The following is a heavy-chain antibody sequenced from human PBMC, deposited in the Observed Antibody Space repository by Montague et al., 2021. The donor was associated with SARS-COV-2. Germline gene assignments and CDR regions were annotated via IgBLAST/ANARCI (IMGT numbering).Heavy chain of an antibody. CDR1: GFTFDDYA. CDR2: ISWNSVTT. CDR3: AKDHYRSAYYHGMDV. D-gene: IGHD3-16*02. V-gene: IGHV3-9*01. J-gene: IGHJ6*02. Sequence: SLRLSCAASGFTFDDYAMHWVRQAPGKGLEWVSVISWNSVTTGYADSVKGRFTIYRDNAKNSLYLQMNSLRAEDTGIYYCAKDHYRSAYYHGMDVWGQGTTVTVSS.